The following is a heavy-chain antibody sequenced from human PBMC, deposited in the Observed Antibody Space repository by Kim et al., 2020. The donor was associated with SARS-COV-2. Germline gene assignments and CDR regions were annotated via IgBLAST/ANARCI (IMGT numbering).Heavy chain of an antibody. V-gene: IGHV1-18*01. J-gene: IGHJ5*02. CDR3: ARSGFSSGWPDNWFDP. CDR1: GYTFTSYG. D-gene: IGHD6-19*01. CDR2: ISAYNGNT. Sequence: ASVKVSCKASGYTFTSYGISWVRQAPGQGLEWMGWISAYNGNTNYAQKLQGRVTMTTDTSTSTAYMELRSLRSDDTAVYYCARSGFSSGWPDNWFDPWGQGTLATASS.